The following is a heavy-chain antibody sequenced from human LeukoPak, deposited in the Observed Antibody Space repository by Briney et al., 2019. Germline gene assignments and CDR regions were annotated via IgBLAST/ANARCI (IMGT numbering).Heavy chain of an antibody. CDR1: GFTFSNYG. V-gene: IGHV3-30*18. J-gene: IGHJ4*02. Sequence: GRSLRLSCAASGFTFSNYGMHWVRQAPGKGLEWVAVSSYDGDNKYYADSVKGRFTISRDISKITLYLQMNSLGPEDTAVYYCAKDKGAYGSETGFDIWGQGILVTVSS. CDR3: AKDKGAYGSETGFDI. D-gene: IGHD4-17*01. CDR2: SSYDGDNK.